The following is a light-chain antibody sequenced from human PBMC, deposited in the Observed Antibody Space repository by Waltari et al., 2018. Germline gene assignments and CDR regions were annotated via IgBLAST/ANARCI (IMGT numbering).Light chain of an antibody. CDR3: QQLNSYPPT. J-gene: IGKJ4*01. V-gene: IGKV1-9*01. CDR1: QGISNY. Sequence: CLASQGISNYLAGYQQKSGKAPKLLIYTASTLQSGVPSRFSGRGSGTDFTLTISSLQPEDFATYYCQQLNSYPPTFGGGTKVEIK. CDR2: TAS.